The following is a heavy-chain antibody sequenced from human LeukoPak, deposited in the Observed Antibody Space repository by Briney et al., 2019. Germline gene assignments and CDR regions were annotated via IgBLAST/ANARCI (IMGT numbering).Heavy chain of an antibody. V-gene: IGHV4-38-2*02. J-gene: IGHJ5*02. CDR1: GMSITSRHY. CDR2: TSHSDSP. CDR3: ARDFGETSLPNWFDP. D-gene: IGHD3-16*01. Sequence: SETLSLTCSVPGMSITSRHYWGWIRQSPGKGLEWIGSTSHSDSPYYNPSLESRVTISLDTSRNQFSLKLTSVTAADTAVYYCARDFGETSLPNWFDPWGQGTLVIVSS.